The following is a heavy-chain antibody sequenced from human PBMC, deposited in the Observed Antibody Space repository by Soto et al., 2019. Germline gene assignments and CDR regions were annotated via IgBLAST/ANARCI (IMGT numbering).Heavy chain of an antibody. V-gene: IGHV4-59*01. J-gene: IGHJ4*02. Sequence: QVQLQESGPGLVKPSETLSLTCSVSGGSLSSGFWGWFRQPPGKGLEWIGFIHYSGSTTFNPSLTSRLTIPLDTSKNHFSLRLSSVTAADTALYYCTVGGGWLTDYWGQGTLVTVSS. CDR3: TVGGGWLTDY. CDR2: IHYSGST. D-gene: IGHD5-12*01. CDR1: GGSLSSGF.